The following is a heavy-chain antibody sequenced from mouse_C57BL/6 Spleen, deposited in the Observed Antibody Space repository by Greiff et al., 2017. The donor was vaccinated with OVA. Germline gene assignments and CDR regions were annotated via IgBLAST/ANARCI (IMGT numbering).Heavy chain of an antibody. D-gene: IGHD3-2*02. J-gene: IGHJ2*01. CDR3: AREVAQATGFDY. CDR1: GYSITSGYY. CDR2: ISYDGSN. Sequence: EVKLQESGPGLVKPSQSLSLTCSVTGYSITSGYYWNWIRQFPGNKLEWMGYISYDGSNNYNPSLKNRITITRDTSKNQFFLKLNSVTTEDTATYYCAREVAQATGFDYWGQGTTLTVSS. V-gene: IGHV3-6*01.